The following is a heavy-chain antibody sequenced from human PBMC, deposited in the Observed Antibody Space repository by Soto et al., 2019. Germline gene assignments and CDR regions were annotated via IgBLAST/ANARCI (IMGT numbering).Heavy chain of an antibody. CDR3: ARDWDYDILTGSRGLDP. Sequence: SETLSLTCTVSGGSISSYYWSWIRQPAGKGLEWIGRIYTSGSTNYNPSLKSRVTMSLDTSKNQFSLKLSSLTAADTAVYYCARDWDYDILTGSRGLDPWGQGTLVPVSS. CDR1: GGSISSYY. CDR2: IYTSGST. V-gene: IGHV4-4*07. D-gene: IGHD3-9*01. J-gene: IGHJ5*02.